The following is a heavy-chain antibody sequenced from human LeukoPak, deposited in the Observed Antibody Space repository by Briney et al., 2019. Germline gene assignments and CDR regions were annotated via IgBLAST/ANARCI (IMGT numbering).Heavy chain of an antibody. J-gene: IGHJ4*02. CDR1: GISLSNYG. V-gene: IGHV3-23*01. CDR2: ISGSGGST. CDR3: AKRGVVIRVILVGFHKEAYYFDS. Sequence: GGSLRLSCAVSGISLSNYGMSWVRQAPGKGLEWVAGISGSGGSTNYADSVKGRFTISRDNPKNTLYLQMNRLRAEDTAVYFCAKRGVVIRVILVGFHKEAYYFDSWGPGALVTVSS. D-gene: IGHD3-22*01.